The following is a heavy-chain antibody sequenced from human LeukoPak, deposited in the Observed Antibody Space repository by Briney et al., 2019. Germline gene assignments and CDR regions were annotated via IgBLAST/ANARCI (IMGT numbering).Heavy chain of an antibody. Sequence: SETLSLTCTVSGYSISTGYYWGWIRQPPGKGLEWIGYIYYSGSTSYNPSLKSRVTISVDTSKKQFSLKLNSVTAADTAFYYCARYIVSYPHDAFDIWGQGTMVTVSS. CDR2: IYYSGST. D-gene: IGHD1-26*01. CDR1: GYSISTGYY. V-gene: IGHV4-61*01. J-gene: IGHJ3*02. CDR3: ARYIVSYPHDAFDI.